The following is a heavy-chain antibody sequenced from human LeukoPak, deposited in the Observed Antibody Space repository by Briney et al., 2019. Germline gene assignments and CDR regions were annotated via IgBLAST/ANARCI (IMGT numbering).Heavy chain of an antibody. CDR1: GFTFSSYS. CDR3: ASDRYCSSGSCYSYYYYYGMDV. D-gene: IGHD2-15*01. V-gene: IGHV3-48*02. CDR2: ISSSSSTI. J-gene: IGHJ6*02. Sequence: GGSLRLSCAASGFTFSSYSMNWVRQAPGKGLEWVSYISSSSSTIYYADSVKGRFTISRDNAKNSLYLQMNSLRDEDTAVYYCASDRYCSSGSCYSYYYYYGMDVWGQGTTVTVSS.